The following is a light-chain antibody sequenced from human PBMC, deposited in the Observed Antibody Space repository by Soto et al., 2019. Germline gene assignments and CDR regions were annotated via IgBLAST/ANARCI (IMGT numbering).Light chain of an antibody. Sequence: EIVLTQSPGTLSLSPGERATLSYRASQSVTKSLAWYQQKPGQAPRLLIYGASSRATGIPDRFSGSGSGTDFTLTISRLEPEDFAVYYCHQYGGSPRTFGQGTKVE. J-gene: IGKJ1*01. CDR3: HQYGGSPRT. CDR1: QSVTKS. V-gene: IGKV3-20*01. CDR2: GAS.